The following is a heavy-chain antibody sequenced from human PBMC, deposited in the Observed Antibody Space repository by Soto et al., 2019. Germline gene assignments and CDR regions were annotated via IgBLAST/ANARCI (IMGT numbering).Heavy chain of an antibody. CDR1: GFTFSSYA. CDR3: GIVATINGMDV. Sequence: QVQLVESGGGVVQPGRSLRLSCAASGFTFSSYAMHWVRQAPGKGLEWVAVISYDGSNKYYADSVKGRFTISRDNSKNTLYLQMNSLRAEDTAVYYPGIVATINGMDVWGQGTTVTVSS. J-gene: IGHJ6*02. D-gene: IGHD5-12*01. CDR2: ISYDGSNK. V-gene: IGHV3-30-3*01.